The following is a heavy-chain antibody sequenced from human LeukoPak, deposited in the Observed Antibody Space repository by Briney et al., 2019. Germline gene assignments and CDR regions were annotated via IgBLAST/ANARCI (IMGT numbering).Heavy chain of an antibody. J-gene: IGHJ4*02. V-gene: IGHV3-30*02. CDR1: GFVFSSYG. CDR2: IRFDGSTT. CDR3: SKESNYDSSGYFN. D-gene: IGHD3-22*01. Sequence: GGCLRLSCAASGFVFSSYGIHWVRQAPGKGLEWVAFIRFDGSTTYYAESVKGRFTVSRDNSKFTAYLQVNSLRAEDTAVYYCSKESNYDSSGYFNWGQGTLVTVS.